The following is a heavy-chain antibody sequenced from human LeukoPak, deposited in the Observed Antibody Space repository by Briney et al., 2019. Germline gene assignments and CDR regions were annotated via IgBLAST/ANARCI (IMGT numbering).Heavy chain of an antibody. CDR1: GFTFDDYA. V-gene: IGHV3-43*02. CDR2: ISGDGVTT. CDR3: AKDLEPSGAAWFDP. D-gene: IGHD1-1*01. Sequence: GGSLRLSCAASGFTFDDYAIHWVRQVPGKVLEWVSLISGDGVTTYYAESAKGRFTISRDNSKNSLYLQMKSLRTEGTAWYYCAKDLEPSGAAWFDPWGQGTLVTVSS. J-gene: IGHJ5*02.